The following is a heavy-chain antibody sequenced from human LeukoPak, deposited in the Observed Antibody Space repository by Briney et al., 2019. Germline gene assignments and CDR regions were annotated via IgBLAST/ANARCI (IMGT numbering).Heavy chain of an antibody. D-gene: IGHD4-17*01. CDR1: GFTFSSYA. CDR3: AKDFSETDYGDYSFNGMDV. CDR2: ISGSGGST. V-gene: IGHV3-23*01. J-gene: IGHJ6*02. Sequence: PGGSLRLSCAASGFTFSSYAMSWVRQAPGKGLEWVSAISGSGGSTYYADSVKGRFTISRDNSKNTLYLQMNSLRAEDTAVYYCAKDFSETDYGDYSFNGMDVWGQGTTVSVSS.